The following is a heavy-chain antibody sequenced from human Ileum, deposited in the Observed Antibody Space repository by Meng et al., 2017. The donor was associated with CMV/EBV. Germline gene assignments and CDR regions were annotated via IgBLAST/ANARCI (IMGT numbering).Heavy chain of an antibody. V-gene: IGHV1-69*05. CDR2: IIPIFGAV. D-gene: IGHD3-3*01. CDR3: AMSGTIFGVVIRGFDP. CDR1: GGTFNSYA. Sequence: GGTFNSYAISWGRQAPGQGLEWMGGIIPIFGAVNYAQKFQGRVTITTDESTSTAYMELSSLRSEDTAVYYCAMSGTIFGVVIRGFDPWGQGTLVTVSS. J-gene: IGHJ5*02.